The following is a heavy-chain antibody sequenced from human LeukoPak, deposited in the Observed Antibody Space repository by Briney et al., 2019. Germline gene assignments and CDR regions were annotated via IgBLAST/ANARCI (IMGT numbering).Heavy chain of an antibody. CDR3: AKDIHPGLDSGASCCFDY. D-gene: IGHD3-22*01. Sequence: ASVKDSCKTSGYTFSGHGITWVRQAPGQGLEWMGWVRGYNGNTNYAQNVQGRVTMATDTSTNTAYMELRSLRSDDTAVYYCAKDIHPGLDSGASCCFDYWGQGTPVTVSS. CDR1: GYTFSGHG. J-gene: IGHJ4*02. CDR2: VRGYNGNT. V-gene: IGHV1-18*01.